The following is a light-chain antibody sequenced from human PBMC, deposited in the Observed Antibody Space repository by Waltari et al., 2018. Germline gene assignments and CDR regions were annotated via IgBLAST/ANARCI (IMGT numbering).Light chain of an antibody. CDR2: EGN. J-gene: IGLJ2*01. Sequence: QSALTPPASVSGSPGLPITISRHGTRNRVGSSTFVPWYQQHPDKAPKLMIYEGNKWPSGVSNRFSGSKSGNTASLTISGLQTEDEADYYCCSYAGSSFLFGGGTKLTVL. CDR3: CSYAGSSFL. V-gene: IGLV2-23*01. CDR1: RNRVGSSTF.